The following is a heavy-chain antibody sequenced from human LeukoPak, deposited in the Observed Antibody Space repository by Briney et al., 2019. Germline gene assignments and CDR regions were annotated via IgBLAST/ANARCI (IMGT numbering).Heavy chain of an antibody. J-gene: IGHJ4*02. D-gene: IGHD6-13*01. CDR3: GKDISSSRYQYFDS. CDR2: ITWNSGSI. Sequence: GGSLRLSCAASGFTFDDYAMHWVRQTPGKGLEWVSGITWNSGSIGYADSVKGRFTISRDNAKNSLYLQMNSLRAEDTAFYYCGKDISSSRYQYFDSWGQGTLVTVSS. V-gene: IGHV3-9*01. CDR1: GFTFDDYA.